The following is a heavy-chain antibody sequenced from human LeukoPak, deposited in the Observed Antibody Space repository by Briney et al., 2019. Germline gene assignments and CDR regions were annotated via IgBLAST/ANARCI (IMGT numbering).Heavy chain of an antibody. J-gene: IGHJ6*03. D-gene: IGHD3-3*01. CDR2: IYYSGST. V-gene: IGHV4-59*11. CDR3: AGEAHGNFWGGYHYYFYMDV. Sequence: SETLSLTCTVSGGSISSHYWSWIRQPPGKGLDWIGYIYYSGSTNYNPSLKSRVTISVDTSKNQFSLKLSSVTAAHTAVYYCAGEAHGNFWGGYHYYFYMDVWGKGTTVTVSS. CDR1: GGSISSHY.